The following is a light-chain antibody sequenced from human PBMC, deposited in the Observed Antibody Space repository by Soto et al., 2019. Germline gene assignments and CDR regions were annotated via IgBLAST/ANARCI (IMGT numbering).Light chain of an antibody. Sequence: QSALTQPASVSGSPGQSITISCTGTSSDVADYNYVSWYQQHPGKPPKLVIYEVSGRPLGISNRFSGSKSGNTASLTISGLQAEDEADYYCSSYTTSSTLVVFGGGTKLTVL. CDR1: SSDVADYNY. J-gene: IGLJ2*01. CDR3: SSYTTSSTLVV. CDR2: EVS. V-gene: IGLV2-14*01.